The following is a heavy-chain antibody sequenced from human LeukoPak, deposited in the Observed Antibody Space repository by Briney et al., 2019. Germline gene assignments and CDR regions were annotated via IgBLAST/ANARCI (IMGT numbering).Heavy chain of an antibody. CDR2: IYSGGST. V-gene: IGHV3-53*01. D-gene: IGHD5-24*01. J-gene: IGHJ4*02. Sequence: GGSLRLSCAASGFTFSDYYMSWIRQAPGKGLEWVSVIYSGGSTYYADSVKGRFTISRDNSKNTLYLQMNSLRAEDTAVYYCARAGEMATIGYYFDYWGQGTLVTVSS. CDR1: GFTFSDYY. CDR3: ARAGEMATIGYYFDY.